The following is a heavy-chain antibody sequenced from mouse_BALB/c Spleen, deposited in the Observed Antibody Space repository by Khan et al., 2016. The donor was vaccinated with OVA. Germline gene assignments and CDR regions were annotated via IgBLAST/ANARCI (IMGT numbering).Heavy chain of an antibody. CDR3: ARMQGGDFDY. D-gene: IGHD6-1*01. CDR2: ISYSGNT. Sequence: EVQLVESGPGLVKPSQSLSLTCTVTGYSITSDYAWNWIRQFPGNKLEWMGYISYSGNTKYTPSLKSRISITRDTSKNQFFLQLNFVTIEDTATYYCARMQGGDFDYWGQGTTLTVSS. CDR1: GYSITSDYA. J-gene: IGHJ2*01. V-gene: IGHV3-2*02.